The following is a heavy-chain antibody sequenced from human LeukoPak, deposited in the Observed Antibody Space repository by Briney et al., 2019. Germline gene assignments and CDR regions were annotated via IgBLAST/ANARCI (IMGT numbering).Heavy chain of an antibody. V-gene: IGHV3-7*01. Sequence: PGGSLRLSCAAPGFTFSSYWMSWVRQAPGKGLEWVANIKQDGSEKYYVDSAKGRFTISRDNAKNSLYLQMNSLRAEDTAVYYCARAGSGSYYIYYYYYMDVWGKGTTVTVSS. CDR2: IKQDGSEK. CDR1: GFTFSSYW. D-gene: IGHD3-10*01. CDR3: ARAGSGSYYIYYYYYMDV. J-gene: IGHJ6*03.